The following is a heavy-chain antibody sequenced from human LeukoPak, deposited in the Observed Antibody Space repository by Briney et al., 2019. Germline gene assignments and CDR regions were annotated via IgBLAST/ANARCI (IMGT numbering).Heavy chain of an antibody. D-gene: IGHD1-26*01. J-gene: IGHJ6*02. V-gene: IGHV3-33*06. CDR2: IWYDGTNK. Sequence: GRSLRLSCAASGFAFSSFGMHWVRQAPGKGLEWVAVIWYDGTNKYYADSVKGRFTISRDSSMNTLYLQMNSLTAGDTAVYYCAKAVGATRGYYYSGMDVWGQGTTVTVSS. CDR1: GFAFSSFG. CDR3: AKAVGATRGYYYSGMDV.